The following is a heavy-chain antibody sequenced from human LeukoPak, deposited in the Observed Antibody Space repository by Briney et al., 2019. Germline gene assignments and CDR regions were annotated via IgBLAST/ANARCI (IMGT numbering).Heavy chain of an antibody. D-gene: IGHD4-23*01. V-gene: IGHV3-30*02. CDR1: GFTFSRYD. Sequence: GGSLRLSCVASGFTFSRYDMHWVRQAPGKGLEWLAFVRFDGRETFYADSVNGRFTISRDNSKNTLYLQMNSLRAEDTAVYYCAKVGYGGNPSYWGQGTLVTVSS. CDR3: AKVGYGGNPSY. CDR2: VRFDGRET. J-gene: IGHJ4*02.